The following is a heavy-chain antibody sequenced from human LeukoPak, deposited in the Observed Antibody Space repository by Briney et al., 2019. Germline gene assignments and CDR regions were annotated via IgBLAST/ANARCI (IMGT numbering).Heavy chain of an antibody. Sequence: SGTLSLTCTVSGGSISNYYWSWIRQPAGKGLEWIGRIYTSGSTNYNPSLKSRVTMSVDTSKNQFSLKLSSVTAADTAVYYCARGPRSSDWYSVDYWGRGTLVTVSS. V-gene: IGHV4-4*07. D-gene: IGHD6-19*01. J-gene: IGHJ4*02. CDR2: IYTSGST. CDR1: GGSISNYY. CDR3: ARGPRSSDWYSVDY.